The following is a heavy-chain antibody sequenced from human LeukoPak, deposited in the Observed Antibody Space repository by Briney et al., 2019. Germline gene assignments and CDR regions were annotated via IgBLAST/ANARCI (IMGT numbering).Heavy chain of an antibody. J-gene: IGHJ4*02. V-gene: IGHV3-9*01. D-gene: IGHD3-16*01. CDR1: GFTFDDYA. CDR2: ISWNSGSI. Sequence: GGSLRLSCAASGFTFDDYAMHWVRQAPGKGLEWVSGISWNSGSIGYADSVKGRFTISRDNAKNSLYLQMNSLRAEDTALYYCAKDWGRGAYYFDYWGQGTLVTVSS. CDR3: AKDWGRGAYYFDY.